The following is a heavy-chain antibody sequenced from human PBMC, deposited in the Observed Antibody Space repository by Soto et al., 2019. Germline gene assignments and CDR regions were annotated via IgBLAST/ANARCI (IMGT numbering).Heavy chain of an antibody. V-gene: IGHV3-23*01. CDR3: ANNYDFWSGSKLYYFDY. Sequence: GGSLRLSCAASGFTFSSYAMSWVRQAPGKGLEWVSAISGSGGSTYYADSGKVRFTISRDNSKNTLYLQMNSLRAEDTAVYYCANNYDFWSGSKLYYFDYWGQGTLVTVSS. CDR1: GFTFSSYA. D-gene: IGHD3-3*01. CDR2: ISGSGGST. J-gene: IGHJ4*02.